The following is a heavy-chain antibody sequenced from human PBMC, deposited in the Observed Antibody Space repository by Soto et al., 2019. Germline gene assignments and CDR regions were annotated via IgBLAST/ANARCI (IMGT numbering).Heavy chain of an antibody. CDR1: GYTFTSYG. V-gene: IGHV1-18*01. CDR2: ISAYNGNT. J-gene: IGHJ6*02. CDR3: ASSYYGSGTPYYYGMDV. D-gene: IGHD3-10*01. Sequence: QVQLVQSGAEVKKPGASVKVSCKASGYTFTSYGISWVRQAPGQGLEWMGWISAYNGNTNYAQKLQGRVTITTDTSTSTAYMALSSLRAADTVVYYCASSYYGSGTPYYYGMDVWGQGTTVTVSS.